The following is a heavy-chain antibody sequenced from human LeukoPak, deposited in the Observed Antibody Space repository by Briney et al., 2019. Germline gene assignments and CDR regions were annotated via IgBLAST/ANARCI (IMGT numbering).Heavy chain of an antibody. J-gene: IGHJ3*02. CDR1: GGSFSSHY. D-gene: IGHD4-17*01. Sequence: SETLSLTCTVSGGSFSSHYWSWIRQPPGKGLEWIGYISYIGSTNYNPSLKSRVTISVDTSKNQFSLKLSSVTAADTAVYYCARDPTTVTKGLDIWGQGTMVTVSS. CDR2: ISYIGST. CDR3: ARDPTTVTKGLDI. V-gene: IGHV4-59*11.